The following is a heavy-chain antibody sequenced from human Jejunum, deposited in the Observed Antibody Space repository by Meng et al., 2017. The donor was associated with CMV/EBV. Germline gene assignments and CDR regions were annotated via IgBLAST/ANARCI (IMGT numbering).Heavy chain of an antibody. CDR1: GYTFTNYG. CDR3: ARVEVGITSGDY. Sequence: QAQLVQSGGCGKKPGALVKVPFKASGYTFTNYGITWVRQAPGQGLEWMGWISAYNGNTNYAQTLQGRLTMTTDTSTSTAYMELRSLRSDDTAVYYCARVEVGITSGDYWGQGTLVTVSS. J-gene: IGHJ4*02. D-gene: IGHD1-26*01. V-gene: IGHV1-18*01. CDR2: ISAYNGNT.